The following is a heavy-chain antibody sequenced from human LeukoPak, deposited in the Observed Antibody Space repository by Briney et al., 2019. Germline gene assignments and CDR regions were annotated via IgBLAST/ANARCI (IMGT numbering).Heavy chain of an antibody. V-gene: IGHV4-4*07. Sequence: PETLSPTCTLSGGSLSSYYSSWIRQPAGKGLEWIGRIYTSGSTNNNPSLKSRVTMSVDTSKNQFSLKLSSVTAADTAVYYCAREPPAGYYYDSSGYSTSYYFDYWGQGTLVTVSS. CDR1: GGSLSSYY. D-gene: IGHD3-22*01. CDR2: IYTSGST. J-gene: IGHJ4*02. CDR3: AREPPAGYYYDSSGYSTSYYFDY.